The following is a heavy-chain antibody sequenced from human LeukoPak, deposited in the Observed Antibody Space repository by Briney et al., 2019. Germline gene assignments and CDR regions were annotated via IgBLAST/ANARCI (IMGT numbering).Heavy chain of an antibody. J-gene: IGHJ4*02. CDR3: ARDGGDSGSYYLSGFDY. CDR2: IYSGGST. D-gene: IGHD1-26*01. CDR1: GFTVSSNY. V-gene: IGHV3-53*01. Sequence: PGGSLRLSCAASGFTVSSNYMSWVRQAPGKGLEWVSVIYSGGSTYYADSVKGRFTISRDNSKNTLYLQMNSLRAEDTAVYYCARDGGDSGSYYLSGFDYWGQGTLVTVSS.